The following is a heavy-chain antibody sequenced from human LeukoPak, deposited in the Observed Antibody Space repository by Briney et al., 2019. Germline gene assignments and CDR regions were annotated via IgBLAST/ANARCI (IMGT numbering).Heavy chain of an antibody. J-gene: IGHJ4*02. Sequence: GASVKVSCKASGGTFSSYAISWVRQAPGQGLEWMGGIIPIFGTANYAQKFQGRVTITTDESTSTAYMELSSLRSEDTAVYYCARGGTDFWSGYLGLDYWGQGTLVTVSS. V-gene: IGHV1-69*05. CDR2: IIPIFGTA. CDR1: GGTFSSYA. CDR3: ARGGTDFWSGYLGLDY. D-gene: IGHD3-3*01.